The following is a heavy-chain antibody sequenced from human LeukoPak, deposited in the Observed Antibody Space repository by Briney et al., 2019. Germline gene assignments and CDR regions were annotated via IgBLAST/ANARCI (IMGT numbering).Heavy chain of an antibody. CDR1: GYTLTELS. D-gene: IGHD6-13*01. Sequence: GASVKVSCKVSGYTLTELSMHWVRQAPGKGLEWMGGFDPEDGETIYAQKFQGRVTMTEDTSTDTAYMELSSLRSEDTAVYYCATTKMGSSSWLDAFDIWGQGTMVTVSS. CDR2: FDPEDGET. V-gene: IGHV1-24*01. J-gene: IGHJ3*02. CDR3: ATTKMGSSSWLDAFDI.